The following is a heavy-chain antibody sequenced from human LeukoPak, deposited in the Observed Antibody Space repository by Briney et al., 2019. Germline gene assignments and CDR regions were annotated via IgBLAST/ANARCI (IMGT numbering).Heavy chain of an antibody. CDR3: ARLSIVATI. CDR2: ISYDGSNK. V-gene: IGHV3-30*04. CDR1: GFTFSSYA. D-gene: IGHD5-12*01. J-gene: IGHJ4*02. Sequence: GGSLRLSCAASGFTFSSYAMHWVRQAPGKGLEWVAVISYDGSNKYYADSVKGRFTISRDSSKNTLYLQMNSLRAEDTAVYYCARLSIVATIWGQGTLVTVSS.